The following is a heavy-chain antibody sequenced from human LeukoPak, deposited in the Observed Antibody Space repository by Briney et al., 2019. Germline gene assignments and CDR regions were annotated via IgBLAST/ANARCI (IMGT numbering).Heavy chain of an antibody. CDR2: IYSGGDI. J-gene: IGHJ4*02. CDR3: AGGTDFWSGYCFDS. Sequence: GGSLRLSCDASGFTVSGNYMSWVRQAPGKGLEWVSGIYSGGDIAYADSVKGRFTISNDTSQNKLYLHMNSLRVEDTAVYYCAGGTDFWSGYCFDSWGQGTLVTVSS. D-gene: IGHD3-3*01. CDR1: GFTVSGNY. V-gene: IGHV3-53*01.